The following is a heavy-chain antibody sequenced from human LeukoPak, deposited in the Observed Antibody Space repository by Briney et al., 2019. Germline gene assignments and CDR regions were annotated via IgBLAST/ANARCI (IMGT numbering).Heavy chain of an antibody. J-gene: IGHJ4*02. CDR1: GGSVTHYY. CDR2: IYYTGSA. D-gene: IGHD3-10*01. V-gene: IGHV4-59*02. CDR3: ARDGVTSGSGSHFDY. Sequence: SETLSLTCTVSGGSVTHYYWNWLRQSPGQGLEWIAYIYYTGSATYNPSLKSRVTISVDTSKNQFSLEMRYVTAADTAIYYSARDGVTSGSGSHFDYWGQGNLVTVSS.